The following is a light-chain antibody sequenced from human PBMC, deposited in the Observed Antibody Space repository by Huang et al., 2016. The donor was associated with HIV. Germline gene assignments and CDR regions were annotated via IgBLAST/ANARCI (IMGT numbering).Light chain of an antibody. CDR2: DAS. Sequence: EIVLTQSPATLSLSPGERATLPCRASQSVSTYLAWYQQKPGQAPRLLIYDASIRATGIPARFSGSGSGTDFTLTLSSLEPEDYAVYYCHQRSNWPPSITFGQGTRLEIK. CDR3: HQRSNWPPSIT. V-gene: IGKV3-11*01. CDR1: QSVSTY. J-gene: IGKJ5*01.